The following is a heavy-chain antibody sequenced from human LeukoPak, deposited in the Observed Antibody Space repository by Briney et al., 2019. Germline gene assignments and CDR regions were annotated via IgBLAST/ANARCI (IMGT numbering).Heavy chain of an antibody. CDR1: GDSVSSNSAA. CDR2: TYYRSKWYN. Sequence: SQTLSLTCAISGDSVSSNSAAWNWIRQSPSRGLEWLGRTYYRSKWYNDYAVSVKSRITINPDTSKNQFSLQLNSVTPEDTAVYYCASHRIIAAAGTVSAFDIWGQGTMVTVSS. CDR3: ASHRIIAAAGTVSAFDI. J-gene: IGHJ3*02. D-gene: IGHD6-13*01. V-gene: IGHV6-1*01.